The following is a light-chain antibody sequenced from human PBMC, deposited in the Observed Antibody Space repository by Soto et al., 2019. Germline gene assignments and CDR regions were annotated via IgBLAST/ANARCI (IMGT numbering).Light chain of an antibody. CDR2: AAS. CDR1: QSISSY. V-gene: IGKV1-39*01. Sequence: DIQMTQSPSSLSASVGDRVTITCRASQSISSYLNWYQQKPGKAPKFLTHAASSLHSGVPSRFSGSGSGTDFTLTISSLQPEDFATYYCQQSYSTPFTFGPGTKVDIK. J-gene: IGKJ3*01. CDR3: QQSYSTPFT.